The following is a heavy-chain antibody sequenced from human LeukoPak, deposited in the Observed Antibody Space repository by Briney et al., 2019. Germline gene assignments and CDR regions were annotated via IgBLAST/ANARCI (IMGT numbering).Heavy chain of an antibody. CDR3: ARRRQISYGSGSSWFDP. CDR1: GGSFGGYY. D-gene: IGHD3-10*01. Sequence: SETLSLTCAVYGGSFGGYYWSWIRQPPGKGLEWIGEINHSGSTNYNPSLKSRVTISVDTSKNQFSLKLSSVTAADTAVYYCARRRQISYGSGSSWFDPWGQGTLVTVSS. CDR2: INHSGST. J-gene: IGHJ5*02. V-gene: IGHV4-34*01.